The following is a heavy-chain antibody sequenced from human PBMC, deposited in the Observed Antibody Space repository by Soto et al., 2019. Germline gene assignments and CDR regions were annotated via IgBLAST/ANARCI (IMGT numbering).Heavy chain of an antibody. CDR2: INPSGGST. Sequence: ASVPVSRKSSGYTFPRYYMHWVRQAPGQGLEWMGIINPSGGSTSYAQKFQGRVTMTRDTSTSTVYMELSSLRSEDTAVYYCARDLEMATITDAFDIWG. V-gene: IGHV1-46*01. D-gene: IGHD5-12*01. CDR1: GYTFPRYY. CDR3: ARDLEMATITDAFDI. J-gene: IGHJ3*02.